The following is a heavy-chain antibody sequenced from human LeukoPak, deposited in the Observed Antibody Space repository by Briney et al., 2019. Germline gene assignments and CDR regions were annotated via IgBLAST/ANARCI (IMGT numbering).Heavy chain of an antibody. CDR2: ITSSSNI. D-gene: IGHD5-12*01. CDR1: GFTFNTYT. J-gene: IGHJ3*02. V-gene: IGHV3-21*01. CDR3: AGDRGGFNTDSFDI. Sequence: PGGSLRLSCAASGFTFNTYTLTWVRQAPGKGLGWVSSITSSSNIYYADSVKSRFTVARDNAKNSLFLQMDSLRAEDTAVYYCAGDRGGFNTDSFDIWGQGTMVTVSS.